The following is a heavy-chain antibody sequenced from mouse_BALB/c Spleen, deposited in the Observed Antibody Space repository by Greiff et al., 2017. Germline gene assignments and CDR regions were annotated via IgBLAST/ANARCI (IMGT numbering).Heavy chain of an antibody. V-gene: IGHV1-37*01. Sequence: DVQLQESGSELVKPGASVKISCKASGYSFTGYFMNWVKQSHGKSLEWIGRINPYNGDTFYNQKFKGKATLTVDKSSSTAHMELLSLTSEDSAVYYCGKASDYDGYFDYWGQGTTLTVSS. CDR2: INPYNGDT. CDR3: GKASDYDGYFDY. J-gene: IGHJ2*01. CDR1: GYSFTGYF. D-gene: IGHD2-4*01.